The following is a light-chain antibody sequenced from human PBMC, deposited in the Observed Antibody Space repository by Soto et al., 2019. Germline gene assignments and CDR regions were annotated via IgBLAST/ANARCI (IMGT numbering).Light chain of an antibody. CDR2: DAS. CDR3: QQYNGCSTWT. CDR1: QSVRLG. J-gene: IGKJ1*01. V-gene: IGKV1-5*01. Sequence: DIQMTQSPSTLSASVGDTVTITCRASQSVRLGLAWYQKKPGKAPQVLIWDASTLQRGVPSRFSGSVAGTEFTLAISSLQPEDFATSYCQQYNGCSTWTVGQGTKVEIK.